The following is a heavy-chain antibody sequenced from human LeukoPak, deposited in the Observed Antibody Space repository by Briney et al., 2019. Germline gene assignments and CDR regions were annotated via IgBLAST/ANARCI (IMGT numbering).Heavy chain of an antibody. Sequence: GASVKVSCKASGYTFTGYYMHWVRQAPGQGLEWMGWINPNSGGTNYAQKFQGRVTMTRDTSISTAYMELSRLRSDDTAVYYCARGRSLGTRHDAFDIWGQGTMVTVSS. J-gene: IGHJ3*02. CDR1: GYTFTGYY. CDR3: ARGRSLGTRHDAFDI. D-gene: IGHD1-26*01. V-gene: IGHV1-2*02. CDR2: INPNSGGT.